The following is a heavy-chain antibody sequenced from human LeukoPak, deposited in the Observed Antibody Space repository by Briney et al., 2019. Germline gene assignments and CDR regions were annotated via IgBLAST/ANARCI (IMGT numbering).Heavy chain of an antibody. D-gene: IGHD5-18*01. CDR1: GLTFSDSY. CDR3: AKDRYSYGYMLDY. Sequence: PGGSLRLSCVASGLTFSDSYMSWIRQAPGKGLEWITYISGSGTTIYHADSVKGRFTISRDNSKNTLYLQMNSLRAEDTAVYYCAKDRYSYGYMLDYWGQGTLVTVSS. V-gene: IGHV3-11*01. J-gene: IGHJ4*02. CDR2: ISGSGTTI.